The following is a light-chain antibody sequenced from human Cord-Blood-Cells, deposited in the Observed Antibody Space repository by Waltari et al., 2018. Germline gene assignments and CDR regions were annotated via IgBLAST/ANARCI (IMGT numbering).Light chain of an antibody. Sequence: QSALTQPASVSGSPGQSITISCTGTSSDVGSYNIVPGYQQHPGKAPKLMIYEVSKPPSGVSNRFSGSKSGNTASLTIAGLQAEDEADYYCCSYAGSSTYVFGTGTKVTVL. CDR1: SSDVGSYNI. V-gene: IGLV2-23*02. CDR3: CSYAGSSTYV. CDR2: EVS. J-gene: IGLJ1*01.